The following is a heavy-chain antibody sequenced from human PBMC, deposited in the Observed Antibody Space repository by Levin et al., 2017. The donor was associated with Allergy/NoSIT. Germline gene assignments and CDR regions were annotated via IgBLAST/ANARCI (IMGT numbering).Heavy chain of an antibody. CDR3: AKAGQWGIAAAGTYIDY. CDR1: GFTFDDYA. Sequence: GGSLRLSCAASGFTFDDYAMHWVRQAPGKGLEWVSGISWNSGSIGYADSVKGRFTISRDNAKNSLYLQMNSLRAEDTALYYCAKAGQWGIAAAGTYIDYWGQGTLVTVSS. J-gene: IGHJ4*02. V-gene: IGHV3-9*01. CDR2: ISWNSGSI. D-gene: IGHD6-13*01.